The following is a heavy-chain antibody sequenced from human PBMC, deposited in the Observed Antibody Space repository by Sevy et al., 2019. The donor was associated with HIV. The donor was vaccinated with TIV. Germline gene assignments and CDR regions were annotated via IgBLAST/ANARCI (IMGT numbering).Heavy chain of an antibody. J-gene: IGHJ4*02. CDR1: GFTFSSYA. CDR2: ISGSGGST. D-gene: IGHD1-20*01. CDR3: AKGDNWNDAKDY. Sequence: GGSLRLSCAASGFTFSSYAMSWVRQAPGKGLEWVSAISGSGGSTYYADSVKGRFTISRDNSKNTLYLQMNSLRAEDTAVYYRAKGDNWNDAKDYWGQGTLVTVSS. V-gene: IGHV3-23*01.